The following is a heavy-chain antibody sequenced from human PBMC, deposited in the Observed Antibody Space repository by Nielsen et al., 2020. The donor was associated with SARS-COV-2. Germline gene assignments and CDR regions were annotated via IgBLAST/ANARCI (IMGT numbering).Heavy chain of an antibody. V-gene: IGHV1-18*01. CDR3: ARVDCTNGVCYYYYYGMDV. J-gene: IGHJ6*02. D-gene: IGHD2-8*01. CDR2: ISAYNGNT. Sequence: WVRQAPGQGLEWMGWISAYNGNTNYAQKLQGRVTMTTDTSTSTAYMELRSLRSDDTAVYYCARVDCTNGVCYYYYYGMDVWGQGTTVTVSS.